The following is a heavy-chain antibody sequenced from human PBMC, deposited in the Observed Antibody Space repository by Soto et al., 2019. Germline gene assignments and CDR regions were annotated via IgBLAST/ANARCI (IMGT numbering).Heavy chain of an antibody. CDR3: GSRPFYYYGLDV. CDR2: VYHTGNA. CDR1: GGSITTAGYS. V-gene: IGHV4-30-2*01. J-gene: IGHJ6*02. Sequence: SETLSLTCTVSGGSITTAGYSWSWIRQPPGKALEWIGYVYHTGNAYPKPSLKSRVTISLDRSKNQFSLKMTSVTAADTALYYCGSRPFYYYGLDVWGQGTTVTAP.